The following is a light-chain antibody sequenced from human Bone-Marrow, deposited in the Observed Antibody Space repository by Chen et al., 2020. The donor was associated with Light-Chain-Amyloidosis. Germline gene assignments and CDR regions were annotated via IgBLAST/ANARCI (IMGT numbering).Light chain of an antibody. CDR3: SSYTRSSTWL. Sequence: QSALTQPAPVSGSPGQSITISCTGTSSYVGGYNYVSWYQQHPGTAPKLVIFDCSYRPSGISNRFSGSKSGNTASLTISGRQAEDEADYYGSSYTRSSTWLFGGGTRLTVL. J-gene: IGLJ3*02. CDR1: SSYVGGYNY. CDR2: DCS. V-gene: IGLV2-14*03.